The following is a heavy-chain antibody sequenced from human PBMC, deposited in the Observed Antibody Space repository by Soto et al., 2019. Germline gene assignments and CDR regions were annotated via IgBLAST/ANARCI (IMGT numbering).Heavy chain of an antibody. CDR3: AKDSDVGHPLWVGVVHGYFDY. J-gene: IGHJ4*02. D-gene: IGHD3-3*01. CDR2: ISGSGGST. V-gene: IGHV3-23*01. CDR1: GFTFSSYA. Sequence: GGSLRLSCAASGFTFSSYAMSWVRQAPGKGLEWVSAISGSGGSTYYADSVKGRFTISRDNSKNTLYLQMNSLRAEDTAVYYCAKDSDVGHPLWVGVVHGYFDYWGQGTLVTVSS.